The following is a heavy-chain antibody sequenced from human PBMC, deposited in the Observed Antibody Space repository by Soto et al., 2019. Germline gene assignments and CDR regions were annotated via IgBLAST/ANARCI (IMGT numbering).Heavy chain of an antibody. J-gene: IGHJ4*02. CDR1: GFTFSDYY. Sequence: PGGSLRLSCAASGFTFSDYYMAWIRQAPGRGLEWISYISGSTTGIYYADSVKGRFTISRDNAKTSLYLQMSSLRAEDTAVYYCARVGAVGIYYVYYWGQGTLVTVSS. V-gene: IGHV3-11*01. CDR2: ISGSTTGI. CDR3: ARVGAVGIYYVYY. D-gene: IGHD6-13*01.